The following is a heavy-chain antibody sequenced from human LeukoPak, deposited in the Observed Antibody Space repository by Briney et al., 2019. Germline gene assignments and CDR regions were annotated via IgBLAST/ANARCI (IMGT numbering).Heavy chain of an antibody. J-gene: IGHJ5*02. CDR3: ARKYIVVVPAAPRVDNWFDP. V-gene: IGHV4-30-2*01. D-gene: IGHD2-2*01. CDR1: GGSISSGGYY. Sequence: PSQTLSLTCTVSGGSISSGGYYWSWIRQPPGKGLEWIGYIYHSGSTYYNPSLKSRVTISVDRSKNQFSLKLSSVTAADTAVYYCARKYIVVVPAAPRVDNWFDPWGQGTLVTVSS. CDR2: IYHSGST.